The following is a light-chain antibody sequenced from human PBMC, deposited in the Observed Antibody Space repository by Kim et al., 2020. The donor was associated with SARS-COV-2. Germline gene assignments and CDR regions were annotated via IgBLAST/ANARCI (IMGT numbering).Light chain of an antibody. Sequence: SALAQPASVSGSPGQSITISCTGTSSDIGAYAYVSWYQQHPGKAPKVIIYEISHRPSGVSIRFSGSKSGNTASLTISGLQVEDEADYYCMSYTSSTTLVFGGGTQLTVL. CDR3: MSYTSSTTLV. CDR1: SSDIGAYAY. J-gene: IGLJ2*01. CDR2: EIS. V-gene: IGLV2-14*03.